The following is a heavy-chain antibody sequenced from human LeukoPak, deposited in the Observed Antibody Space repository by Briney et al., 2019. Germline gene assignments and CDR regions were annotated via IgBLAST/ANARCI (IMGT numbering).Heavy chain of an antibody. J-gene: IGHJ2*01. CDR1: GYSFTSYW. Sequence: GESLKISCKGSGYSFTSYWIGWVRQMPGKGLEWMGIIYPGDSDTRYSPSFQGQVTISADKSISTAYLQWSSLKASDTAMYYCARRGPTGDRASWYFDLWGQGTLVTVSS. CDR3: ARRGPTGDRASWYFDL. V-gene: IGHV5-51*01. CDR2: IYPGDSDT. D-gene: IGHD7-27*01.